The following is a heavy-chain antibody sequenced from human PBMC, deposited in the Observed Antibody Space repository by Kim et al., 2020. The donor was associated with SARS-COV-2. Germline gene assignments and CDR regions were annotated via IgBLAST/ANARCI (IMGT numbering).Heavy chain of an antibody. CDR3: ARSGHSSSSANLYGMDF. CDR2: IIPIFGTA. J-gene: IGHJ6*02. D-gene: IGHD6-6*01. CDR1: GGTFSSYA. V-gene: IGHV1-69*13. Sequence: SVKVSCKASGGTFSSYAISWVRQAPGQGLEWMGGIIPIFGTANYAQKFQGRVTITADESTSTAYMELSSLRSEDTAVYYCARSGHSSSSANLYGMDFWGQGTTVTVSS.